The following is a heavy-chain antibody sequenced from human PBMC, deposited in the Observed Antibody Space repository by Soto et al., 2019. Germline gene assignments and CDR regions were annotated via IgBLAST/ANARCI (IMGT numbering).Heavy chain of an antibody. Sequence: PSETLSLTCTVSGDSIRSYYWSWIRQPPGKGLEWIGYISYSGSTNYNPSLKSRFTISIDTSKNQFSLKLSSVTAADTAVYYCARHRTAYYYGSGSPMIDYWGQGTLVTVSS. J-gene: IGHJ4*02. V-gene: IGHV4-59*08. CDR2: ISYSGST. CDR1: GDSIRSYY. CDR3: ARHRTAYYYGSGSPMIDY. D-gene: IGHD3-10*01.